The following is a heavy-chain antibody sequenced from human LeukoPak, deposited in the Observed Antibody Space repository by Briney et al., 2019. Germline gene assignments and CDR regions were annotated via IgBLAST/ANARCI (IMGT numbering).Heavy chain of an antibody. CDR2: IKQDGSEK. CDR1: GFTISSYW. CDR3: ARDSSGWYQFGDY. Sequence: GGSLRLSCAASGFTISSYWMSWVSQAPGKGLEWVVNIKQDGSEKYYVDSVKGRFTISRDNAKNSLYLQMNSLRAEDTAVYYCARDSSGWYQFGDYWGQGTLVTVSS. D-gene: IGHD6-19*01. J-gene: IGHJ4*02. V-gene: IGHV3-7*01.